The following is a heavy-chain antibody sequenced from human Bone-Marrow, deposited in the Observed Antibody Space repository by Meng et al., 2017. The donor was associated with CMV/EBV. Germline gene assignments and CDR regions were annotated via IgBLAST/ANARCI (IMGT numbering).Heavy chain of an antibody. CDR1: GFTFSTYA. Sequence: LSLTCAVSGFTFSTYAMHWVRQAPGKGLEWVAVISYVGSNKYYAGSVKGRFTISRDNAKNSLYLQMNSLRAEDTAVYYCARRYCSSTSCYSRAHYYYGMDVWGQGTTVTVSS. CDR2: ISYVGSNK. V-gene: IGHV3-30-3*01. CDR3: ARRYCSSTSCYSRAHYYYGMDV. D-gene: IGHD2-2*01. J-gene: IGHJ6*02.